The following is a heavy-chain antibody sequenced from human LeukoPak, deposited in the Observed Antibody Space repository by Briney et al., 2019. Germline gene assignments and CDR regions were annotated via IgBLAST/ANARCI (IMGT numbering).Heavy chain of an antibody. CDR3: AKGEKTRPFGGVIDY. Sequence: GGSLRLSCAASGFTFSSYWMSWVHQAPGKGLEWVSAISDSGGSTYYTDSVKGRFTISRDNSKNTLYLQMNSLRAEDTAVYYCAKGEKTRPFGGVIDYWGQGTLVTVSS. V-gene: IGHV3-23*01. D-gene: IGHD3-16*02. J-gene: IGHJ4*02. CDR2: ISDSGGST. CDR1: GFTFSSYW.